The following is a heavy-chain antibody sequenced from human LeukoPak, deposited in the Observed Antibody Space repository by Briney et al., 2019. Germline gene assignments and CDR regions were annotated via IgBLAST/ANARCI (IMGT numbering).Heavy chain of an antibody. CDR3: ARILFCSSTSCRLGLIHHKIFGNDY. J-gene: IGHJ4*02. CDR1: GGSISSSSYY. CDR2: IYYSGST. D-gene: IGHD2-2*01. Sequence: PSETLSLTCTVSGGSISSSSYYWGWIRQPPGKGLEWIGSIYYSGSTYYNPSLKSRVTISVDTSKNQFSLKLSSVTAADTAVYYCARILFCSSTSCRLGLIHHKIFGNDYWGQGTLVTVSS. V-gene: IGHV4-39*01.